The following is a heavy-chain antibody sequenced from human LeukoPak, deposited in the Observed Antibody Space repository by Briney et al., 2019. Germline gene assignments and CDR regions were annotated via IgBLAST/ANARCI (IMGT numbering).Heavy chain of an antibody. Sequence: GASVKVSCKASGYSFTGYYIHWARQAPGQGLEWMGWINPNGGGTNYAQEFQGRVTMTRDTSISTAYMELSSLRSDDTAMYCCARDTCNGGDCFNWFDPWGQGTLVTVSS. V-gene: IGHV1-2*02. D-gene: IGHD2-21*02. CDR1: GYSFTGYY. CDR2: INPNGGGT. CDR3: ARDTCNGGDCFNWFDP. J-gene: IGHJ5*02.